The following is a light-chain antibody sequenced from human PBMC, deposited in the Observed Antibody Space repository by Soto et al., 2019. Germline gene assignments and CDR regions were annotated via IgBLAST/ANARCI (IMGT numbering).Light chain of an antibody. CDR3: QQRSNWPPLT. CDR2: DAS. J-gene: IGKJ4*01. Sequence: EIVLTQSPGTLSLSPGERATLSCRASQSVSKYLAWYQKKPGQAPRLLIYDASNRATGIPARFSGSGSGTDFTLTISSLEPEDFAVYYCQQRSNWPPLTFGGATKVDIK. V-gene: IGKV3-11*01. CDR1: QSVSKY.